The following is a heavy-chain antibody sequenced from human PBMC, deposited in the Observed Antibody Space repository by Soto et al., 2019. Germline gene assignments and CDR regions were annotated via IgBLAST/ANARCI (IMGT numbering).Heavy chain of an antibody. D-gene: IGHD2-21*01. J-gene: IGHJ6*02. CDR1: GGSLGSYG. CDR3: ARTPNHFVVALGQTTYYYGLDV. Sequence: SVKASCKESGGSLGSYGLRWVRQEQEEGHERLGASIAMFGAANYAQNCQGRVTITADEFTSTAYMELSSLTSEDTAVYFCARTPNHFVVALGQTTYYYGLDVWAQGTTVTLPS. CDR2: SIAMFGAA. V-gene: IGHV1-69*13.